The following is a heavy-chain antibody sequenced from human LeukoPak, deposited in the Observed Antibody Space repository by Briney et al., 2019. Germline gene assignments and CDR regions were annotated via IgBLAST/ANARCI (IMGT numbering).Heavy chain of an antibody. CDR1: GYAFTGYY. CDR3: ARRAREYSHDAFDI. V-gene: IGHV1-2*02. CDR2: INPNSRGT. D-gene: IGHD5-18*01. Sequence: ASVKVSCKASGYAFTGYYMHWVRQAPGQGLEWMGWINPNSRGTDSAQKFQGRFSMTRDTSISTAYMELSRLRSDDTAVYYCARRAREYSHDAFDIWGQGTMVTVS. J-gene: IGHJ3*02.